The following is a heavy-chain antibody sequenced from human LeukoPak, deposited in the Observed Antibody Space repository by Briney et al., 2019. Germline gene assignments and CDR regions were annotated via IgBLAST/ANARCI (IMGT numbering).Heavy chain of an antibody. Sequence: ASVKVSCKASGYTFTSYGISWVRQAPGQGLEWMGWISAYNGNTHYAQKLQGRVTMTTDTSTSTAYMEVRSLRFDDTAVYYCARDEARYSRGYYPNWFDPWGQGTLVTVSS. CDR1: GYTFTSYG. CDR3: ARDEARYSRGYYPNWFDP. D-gene: IGHD3-22*01. CDR2: ISAYNGNT. J-gene: IGHJ5*02. V-gene: IGHV1-18*01.